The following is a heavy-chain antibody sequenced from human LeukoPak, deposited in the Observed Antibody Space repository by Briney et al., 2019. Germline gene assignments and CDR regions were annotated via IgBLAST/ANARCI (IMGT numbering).Heavy chain of an antibody. V-gene: IGHV4-59*01. CDR3: ARGVLYPRGPQGYYFDY. Sequence: SETLSLTCTVSGGSISSYYWSWIRQPPGKGLEWIGYIYYSGSTNYNPSLKSRVTISVDTSKNQFSLELSSVTAADTAVYYCARGVLYPRGPQGYYFDYWGQGTLVTVSS. D-gene: IGHD3-10*01. J-gene: IGHJ4*02. CDR2: IYYSGST. CDR1: GGSISSYY.